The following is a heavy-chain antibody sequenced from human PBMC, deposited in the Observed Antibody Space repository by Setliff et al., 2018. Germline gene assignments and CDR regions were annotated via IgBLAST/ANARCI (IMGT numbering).Heavy chain of an antibody. J-gene: IGHJ6*03. Sequence: GASVKVSCKASGYTFTSYGISWVRQAPGQGLEWMGWISAYNGNTNYAQKLQGRVTMTTDTSTSTAYMELRSLRSDDTAVYYCARMITPHRWSYCYYYMDVWGKGTTVTVSS. CDR1: GYTFTSYG. CDR2: ISAYNGNT. V-gene: IGHV1-18*01. CDR3: ARMITPHRWSYCYYYMDV. D-gene: IGHD3-16*01.